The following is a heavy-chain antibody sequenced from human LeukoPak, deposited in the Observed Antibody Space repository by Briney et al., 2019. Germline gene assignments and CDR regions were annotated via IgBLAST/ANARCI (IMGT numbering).Heavy chain of an antibody. D-gene: IGHD3-22*01. CDR2: ISAYNGNA. V-gene: IGHV1-18*01. Sequence: ASVKVSCKASGYTFTSYGISWVRQAPGQGLEWMGWISAYNGNANYAQKLQGRVTMTTDTSTSTAYMERRSLRSADTAVYYCARGPYYYDSSGYGFDYWGQGTLVTVSS. CDR3: ARGPYYYDSSGYGFDY. J-gene: IGHJ4*02. CDR1: GYTFTSYG.